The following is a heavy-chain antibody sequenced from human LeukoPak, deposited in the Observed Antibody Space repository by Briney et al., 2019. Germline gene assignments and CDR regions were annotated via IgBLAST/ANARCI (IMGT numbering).Heavy chain of an antibody. CDR1: GYTFTGYY. Sequence: GASVKVSCKASGYTFTGYYMHWVRQATGQGLEWMGWMNPNSGNTGYAQKFQGRVTMTRNTSISTAYMELSSLRSEDTAVYYCARGPYSGSYFFDYWGQGTLVTVSS. J-gene: IGHJ4*02. CDR2: MNPNSGNT. D-gene: IGHD1-26*01. V-gene: IGHV1-8*02. CDR3: ARGPYSGSYFFDY.